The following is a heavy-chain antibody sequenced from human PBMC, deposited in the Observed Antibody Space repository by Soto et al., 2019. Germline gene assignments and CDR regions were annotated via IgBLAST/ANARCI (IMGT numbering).Heavy chain of an antibody. CDR2: ISYDGSQE. J-gene: IGHJ5*02. CDR1: GFTLTNSG. D-gene: IGHD6-19*01. V-gene: IGHV3-30*18. CDR3: AKDLYSSGWYNYFDP. Sequence: QVQLVESGGGVVQPGRSLLLSCAASGFTLTNSGMHWVRQAPGKGLEWVAMISYDGSQEHFIDSVKRRFTISRDNSKNTLYLQMNSLRPEDTAVYYCAKDLYSSGWYNYFDPWGQGTLVTVSS.